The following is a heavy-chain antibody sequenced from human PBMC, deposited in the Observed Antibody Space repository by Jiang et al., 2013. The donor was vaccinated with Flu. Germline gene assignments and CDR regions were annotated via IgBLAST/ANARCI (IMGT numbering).Heavy chain of an antibody. D-gene: IGHD6-13*01. J-gene: IGHJ3*02. Sequence: GPGLVKPSQTLSLTCTVSGGSISSGTYSWSWIRHHPGKGLEWIGYIYYSGSTYYNPSLKSRVTISADTSKNQFSLNLSSVTAADTAVYNCARGRIAALREGPAFDIWGQGTMVTVSS. CDR2: IYYSGST. V-gene: IGHV4-31*03. CDR1: GGSISSGTYS. CDR3: ARGRIAALREGPAFDI.